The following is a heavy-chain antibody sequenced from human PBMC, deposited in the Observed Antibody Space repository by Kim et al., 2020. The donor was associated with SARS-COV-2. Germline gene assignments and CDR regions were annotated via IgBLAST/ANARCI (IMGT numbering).Heavy chain of an antibody. CDR1: GFTFSSYA. J-gene: IGHJ6*02. CDR3: ANPIAARPYYYYGMDV. CDR2: ISGSGGST. Sequence: GGSLRLSCAASGFTFSSYAMSWVRQAPGKGLEWVSGISGSGGSTYYADSVKGRFTIFRDNSKNTLYLQMNSLRAEDTAVYYCANPIAARPYYYYGMDVWGQGTTVTVSS. D-gene: IGHD6-6*01. V-gene: IGHV3-23*01.